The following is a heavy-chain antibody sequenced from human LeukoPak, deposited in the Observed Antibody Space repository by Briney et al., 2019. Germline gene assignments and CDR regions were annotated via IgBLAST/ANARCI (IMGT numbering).Heavy chain of an antibody. Sequence: SETLSLTCAVYGGSFSGYYWSWIRQPPGKGLDWIGYIYSSGATNYNPSLKSRVTISVDTSKNQFSLKLSSVTAADTAVYYCARDRGGNYMDVWGNGTTVTVSS. CDR1: GGSFSGYY. CDR2: IYSSGAT. J-gene: IGHJ6*03. CDR3: ARDRGGNYMDV. D-gene: IGHD2-15*01. V-gene: IGHV4-59*01.